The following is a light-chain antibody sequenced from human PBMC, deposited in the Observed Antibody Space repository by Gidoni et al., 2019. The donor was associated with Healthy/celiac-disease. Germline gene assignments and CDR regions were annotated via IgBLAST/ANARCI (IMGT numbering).Light chain of an antibody. CDR3: QQYNSYSRT. V-gene: IGKV1-5*03. CDR2: KE. J-gene: IGKJ1*01. CDR1: QSISSW. Sequence: DIQMTQSPSTLSASVGDRVTITCRASQSISSWLAWYQQKPGKAPKLLIYKESLESGVPSRFSGSGSGTEFTLTISSLQPDDFATYYCQQYNSYSRTFGQGTKVEIK.